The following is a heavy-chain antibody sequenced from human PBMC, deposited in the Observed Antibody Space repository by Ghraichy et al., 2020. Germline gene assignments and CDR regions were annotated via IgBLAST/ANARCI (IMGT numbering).Heavy chain of an antibody. CDR2: IYPGDSDT. CDR3: ARQTTGGNYYYYGMDV. CDR1: GYSFTSYW. D-gene: IGHD4-17*01. Sequence: GESLNISCKGSGYSFTSYWIGWVRQMPGKGLEWMGIIYPGDSDTRYSPSFQGQVTISADKSISTAYLQWSSLKASDTAMYYCARQTTGGNYYYYGMDVWGQGTTVTVSS. V-gene: IGHV5-51*01. J-gene: IGHJ6*02.